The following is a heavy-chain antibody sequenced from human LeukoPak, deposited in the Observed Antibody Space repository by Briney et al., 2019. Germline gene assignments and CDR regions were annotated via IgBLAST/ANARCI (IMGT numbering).Heavy chain of an antibody. CDR3: AMRYSSTDAFDI. J-gene: IGHJ3*02. V-gene: IGHV5-51*01. CDR1: GYIFTSYW. Sequence: GESLKISCKGSGYIFTSYWIGWVRQMPGKVLERMGIIYPGDSDTRYSPSFHGETTIAADKSSSAAYLQWSSRKDANTAMYYWAMRYSSTDAFDIWGQGTMVTVSS. D-gene: IGHD6-13*01. CDR2: IYPGDSDT.